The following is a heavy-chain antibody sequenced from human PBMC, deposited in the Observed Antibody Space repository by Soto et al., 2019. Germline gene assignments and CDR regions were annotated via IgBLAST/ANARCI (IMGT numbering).Heavy chain of an antibody. D-gene: IGHD5-18*01. Sequence: GGSLRLSCAASGFTFSNYVMHWVRQAPGKGLEWVAHISSDGYNTYYADSVKGRFTISRDNFRNSLYLQMNSLRAEDTAVYYCAREGIQLGFDIWGQGTMVTVSS. CDR2: ISSDGYNT. CDR3: AREGIQLGFDI. CDR1: GFTFSNYV. V-gene: IGHV3-30-3*01. J-gene: IGHJ3*02.